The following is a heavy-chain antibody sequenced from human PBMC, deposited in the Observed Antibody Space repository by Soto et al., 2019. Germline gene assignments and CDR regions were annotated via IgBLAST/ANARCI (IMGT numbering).Heavy chain of an antibody. CDR1: GYTFTSYD. J-gene: IGHJ5*02. Sequence: ASVKVSCKASGYTFTSYDINWVRQVTGQGLEWMGWMNPNSGNTGYAQKFQGRVTMTRNTSISTAYMELSSLRSEDTAVYYCARTGPKYYDFWSGYYTGSPFDPWGQGTLVTVSS. D-gene: IGHD3-3*01. CDR2: MNPNSGNT. CDR3: ARTGPKYYDFWSGYYTGSPFDP. V-gene: IGHV1-8*01.